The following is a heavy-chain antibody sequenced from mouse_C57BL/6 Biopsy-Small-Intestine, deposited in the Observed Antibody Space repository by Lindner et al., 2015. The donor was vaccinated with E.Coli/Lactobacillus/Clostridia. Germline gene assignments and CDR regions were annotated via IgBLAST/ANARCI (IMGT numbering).Heavy chain of an antibody. D-gene: IGHD1-1*01. CDR3: AKRSDYYGSSYVWYFDV. V-gene: IGHV2-9*01. CDR2: IWGGGST. CDR1: GFSLTSYG. Sequence: VQLQESGPGLVAPSQSLSITCTVSGFSLTSYGVDWVRQPPGKGLEWLGVIWGGGSTNYNSALMSRLSISKDNSKSQVFLKMNSLQTDDTAMYYCAKRSDYYGSSYVWYFDVWGTGTTVTVSS. J-gene: IGHJ1*03.